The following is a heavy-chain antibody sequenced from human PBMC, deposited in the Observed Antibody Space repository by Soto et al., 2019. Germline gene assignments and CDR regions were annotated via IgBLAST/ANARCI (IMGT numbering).Heavy chain of an antibody. J-gene: IGHJ4*02. V-gene: IGHV3-23*01. D-gene: IGHD3-22*01. CDR2: ISANGRNA. Sequence: PGGSLRLSCAASGFTFSNYAMNWIRQAPGKGLEWLSSISANGRNAYYADSVKGRFTISRDRSKNTLYLQLDSLRVEDTAIYFCAKSLSSLGWLALGAPLDSWSLGT. CDR3: AKSLSSLGWLALGAPLDS. CDR1: GFTFSNYA.